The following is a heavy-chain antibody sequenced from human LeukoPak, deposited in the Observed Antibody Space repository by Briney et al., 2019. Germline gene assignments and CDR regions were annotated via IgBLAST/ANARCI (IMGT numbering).Heavy chain of an antibody. J-gene: IGHJ4*02. CDR1: GFTFSSNA. Sequence: PGGSLRLSCAASGFTFSSNAMSWVRQAPGKGLVWVSRINTDGSSASYADSVKGRFTISRDNAKNTLFLQMNSLRAEDTAVYYCARDWAWAFDYWGQGALVTVSS. CDR2: INTDGSSA. CDR3: ARDWAWAFDY. V-gene: IGHV3-74*01. D-gene: IGHD3-16*01.